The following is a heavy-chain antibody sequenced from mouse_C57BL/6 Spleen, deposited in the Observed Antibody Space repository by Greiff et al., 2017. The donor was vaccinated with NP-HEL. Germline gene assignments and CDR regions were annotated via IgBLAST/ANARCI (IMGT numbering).Heavy chain of an antibody. Sequence: VQLQQSGPELVKPGASVMMSCKASGYTFTDYNMHWVKQSHGKSLEWIGYINPNNGGTSYNQKFKGKATLTVNKSSSTAYMELRSLTSEDSAVYYCARNSNYGGFAYWGQGTLVTVSA. CDR1: GYTFTDYN. D-gene: IGHD2-5*01. CDR3: ARNSNYGGFAY. V-gene: IGHV1-22*01. J-gene: IGHJ3*01. CDR2: INPNNGGT.